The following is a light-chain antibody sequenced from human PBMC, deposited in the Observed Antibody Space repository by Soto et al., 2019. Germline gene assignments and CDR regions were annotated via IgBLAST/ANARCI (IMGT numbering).Light chain of an antibody. CDR1: QSMSTW. CDR3: QQYNRYSWT. CDR2: KAS. Sequence: DIQMTQSPSTLSASVGDRVTITCRAGQSMSTWLAWYHQKPGKAPKVLIYKASTLESGVPPRFSGSGSGTEFTLTITSLQPDDFATYYCQQYNRYSWTLGQGTKVDIK. V-gene: IGKV1-5*03. J-gene: IGKJ1*01.